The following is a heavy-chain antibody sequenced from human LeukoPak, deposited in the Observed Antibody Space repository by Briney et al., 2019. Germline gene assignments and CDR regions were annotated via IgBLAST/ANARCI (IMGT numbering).Heavy chain of an antibody. Sequence: GGSLRLSCAASGFTFGDYAMHWVRQAPGKGLEWVSLISADGGGTYYADSVKGRFTISRDNSKKSLYLHMNSLRTDDSALYYCAKMTTMSRKGAFHIWGQGTMVTVSS. CDR2: ISADGGGT. J-gene: IGHJ3*02. CDR1: GFTFGDYA. V-gene: IGHV3-43*02. CDR3: AKMTTMSRKGAFHI. D-gene: IGHD3-22*01.